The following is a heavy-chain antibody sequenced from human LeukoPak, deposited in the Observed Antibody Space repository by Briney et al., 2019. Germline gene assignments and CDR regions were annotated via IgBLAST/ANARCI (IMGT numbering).Heavy chain of an antibody. CDR2: IYTSGST. D-gene: IGHD3-3*01. Sequence: SETLSLTCTVSGGSISSGSYYWSWIRQPAGKGLEWIGRIYTSGSTNYNPSLKSRVTISVDTSKNQFSLKLSSVTAADTAVYYCARGDRFGVVPDAFDIWGQGTMVTVSS. V-gene: IGHV4-61*02. CDR1: GGSISSGSYY. CDR3: ARGDRFGVVPDAFDI. J-gene: IGHJ3*02.